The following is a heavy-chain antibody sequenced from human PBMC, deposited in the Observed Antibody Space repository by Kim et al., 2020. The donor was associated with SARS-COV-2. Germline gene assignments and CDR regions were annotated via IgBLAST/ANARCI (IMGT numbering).Heavy chain of an antibody. D-gene: IGHD4-17*01. CDR2: IIPIFGTA. CDR3: AREGGQEDGDHGDYYFDY. J-gene: IGHJ4*02. CDR1: GGTFSSYA. V-gene: IGHV1-69*13. Sequence: SVKVSCKASGGTFSSYAISWVRQAPGQGLEWMGGIIPIFGTANYAQKFQGRVTITADESTSTAYMELSSLRSEDTAVYYCAREGGQEDGDHGDYYFDYWGQGTLVTVSS.